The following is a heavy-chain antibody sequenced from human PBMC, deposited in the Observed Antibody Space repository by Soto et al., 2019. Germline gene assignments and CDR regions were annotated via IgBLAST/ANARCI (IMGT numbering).Heavy chain of an antibody. V-gene: IGHV4-59*13. CDR2: IYYSGST. D-gene: IGHD2-15*01. CDR1: GGSISSYY. J-gene: IGHJ4*02. CDR3: AGTRGYCSGGSCPTVVDY. Sequence: SETLSLTCTVSGGSISSYYWSWVRQPPGKGLEWIGYIYYSGSTNYNPSLKSRVTISVDTSKNQFSLKLSSVTAADTAVYYCAGTRGYCSGGSCPTVVDYWGQGTLVTVSS.